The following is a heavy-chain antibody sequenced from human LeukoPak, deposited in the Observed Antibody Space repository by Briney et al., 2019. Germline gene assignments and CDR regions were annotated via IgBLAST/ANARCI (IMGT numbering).Heavy chain of an antibody. CDR2: ISGSGGST. J-gene: IGHJ4*02. V-gene: IGHV3-23*01. CDR1: GFTFSSYA. D-gene: IGHD2-21*01. CDR3: AKDPEPGDEL. Sequence: PGGSLRLSCGASGFTFSSYAMSWVRQAPGKGLEWVSAISGSGGSTYYADSVKGRFTISRENSKNTLYLQMNSMRAEDTAVYYCAKDPEPGDELWGEGTLVTVSS.